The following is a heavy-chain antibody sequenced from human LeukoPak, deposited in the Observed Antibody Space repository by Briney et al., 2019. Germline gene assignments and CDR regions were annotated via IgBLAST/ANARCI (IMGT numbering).Heavy chain of an antibody. J-gene: IGHJ4*02. CDR2: INHSGST. Sequence: SEILSLTCAVYGGSFSGYYWSWIRQPPGKGLEWIGEINHSGSTNYNPSLKSRVTISVDTSKNQFSLKLSSVTAADTAVYYCARGWLEPDYWGQGTLVTVSS. D-gene: IGHD1-1*01. CDR3: ARGWLEPDY. CDR1: GGSFSGYY. V-gene: IGHV4-34*01.